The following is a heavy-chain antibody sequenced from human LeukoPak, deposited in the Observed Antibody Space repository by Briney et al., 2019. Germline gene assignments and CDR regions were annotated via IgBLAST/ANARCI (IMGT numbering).Heavy chain of an antibody. CDR1: SGSFSGYY. V-gene: IGHV4-34*01. D-gene: IGHD3-10*01. CDR2: INHSGST. Sequence: SETLSLTCGVYSGSFSGYYWTWFRQPPGKGLEWIGEINHSGSTNYNPSLKSRVTISVDTSKNQFSLKLSSVTAADTAVYYCARLPWVRVYYFDYWGQGTLVTVSS. CDR3: ARLPWVRVYYFDY. J-gene: IGHJ4*02.